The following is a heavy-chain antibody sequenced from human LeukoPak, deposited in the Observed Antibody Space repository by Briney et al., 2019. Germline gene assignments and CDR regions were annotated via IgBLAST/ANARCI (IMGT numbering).Heavy chain of an antibody. V-gene: IGHV4-59*01. Sequence: SGTLSLTCTVSGGSISSYYWSWIRQPPGKGLEWIGNIYYTGSTNYNPSLKSRVTISVDTSKNQFSLKLSSVTAADTAVYYCARGLTYCGGDCYAPWGQGTQVTVSS. CDR2: IYYTGST. J-gene: IGHJ5*02. D-gene: IGHD2-21*02. CDR3: ARGLTYCGGDCYAP. CDR1: GGSISSYY.